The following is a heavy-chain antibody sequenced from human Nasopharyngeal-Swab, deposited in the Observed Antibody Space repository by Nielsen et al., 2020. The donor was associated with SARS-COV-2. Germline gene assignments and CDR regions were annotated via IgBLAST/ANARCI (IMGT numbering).Heavy chain of an antibody. CDR1: GGTFSSYG. CDR3: ARGGWLRRDYYYVYYYMDV. V-gene: IGHV1-69*10. D-gene: IGHD5-24*01. CDR2: IIPVLPIT. Sequence: SVKVSCKTSGGTFSSYGISCVRQPPGEGLEWMGGIIPVLPITRYAQKFRDRVTITADTSTSTAYMELSSLRSEDTATYYCARGGWLRRDYYYVYYYMDVWGKGTTVTVSS. J-gene: IGHJ6*03.